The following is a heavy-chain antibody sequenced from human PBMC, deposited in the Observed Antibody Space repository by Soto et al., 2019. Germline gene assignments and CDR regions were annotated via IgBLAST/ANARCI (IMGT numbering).Heavy chain of an antibody. CDR2: IHYNGNT. J-gene: IGHJ4*02. CDR1: GDSISAYS. CDR3: AREGNLGRWLQPLDF. D-gene: IGHD5-12*01. V-gene: IGHV4-59*01. Sequence: PSETLSLTYTISGDSISAYSWSWVRQPPGKGLEWIGNIHYNGNTKYNPSLKSRVTMSVDTSKNQFSLRLISVTAADTAIYFCAREGNLGRWLQPLDFWGQGTLVTVS.